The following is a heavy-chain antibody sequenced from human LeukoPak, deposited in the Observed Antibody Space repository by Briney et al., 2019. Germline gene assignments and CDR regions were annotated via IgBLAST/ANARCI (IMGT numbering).Heavy chain of an antibody. J-gene: IGHJ4*02. Sequence: QPGRSLRLSCAASGFTFSSYGMHWVRQAPGKGLEWVANIKQDGSEKYYVDSVKGRFTISRDNAKNLLYLQMNSLRAEDTAVYYCARDNQYSSGWYPFFDYWGQGTLVTVSS. CDR1: GFTFSSYG. D-gene: IGHD6-19*01. CDR2: IKQDGSEK. V-gene: IGHV3-7*01. CDR3: ARDNQYSSGWYPFFDY.